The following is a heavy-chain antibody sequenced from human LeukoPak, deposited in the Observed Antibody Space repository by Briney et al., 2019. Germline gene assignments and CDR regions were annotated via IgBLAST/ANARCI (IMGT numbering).Heavy chain of an antibody. D-gene: IGHD2-2*02. CDR3: ARDSCSSTSCYTASWFDP. J-gene: IGHJ5*02. CDR2: IYYSGST. Sequence: SETLSLTCTVSGGSISSSSYYWGRIRQPPGKGLEWIGSIYYSGSTYYNPSLKSRVTISVDTSKNQFSLKLSSVTAADTAVYYCARDSCSSTSCYTASWFDPWGQGTLVTVSS. V-gene: IGHV4-39*07. CDR1: GGSISSSSYY.